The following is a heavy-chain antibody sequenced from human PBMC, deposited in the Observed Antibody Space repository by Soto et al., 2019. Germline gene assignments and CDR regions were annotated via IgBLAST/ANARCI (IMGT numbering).Heavy chain of an antibody. CDR1: GFTFSDYY. D-gene: IGHD1-7*01. CDR2: ISSSSSYT. J-gene: IGHJ4*02. Sequence: GGSLRLSCAASGFTFSDYYMSWIRQAPGKGLEWVSYISSSSSYTNYADSVKGRFTISRDNAKNTLYLQMNSLRAEDTAVYYCARDEGLLITGTTLPGYWGQGTLVTVSS. CDR3: ARDEGLLITGTTLPGY. V-gene: IGHV3-11*06.